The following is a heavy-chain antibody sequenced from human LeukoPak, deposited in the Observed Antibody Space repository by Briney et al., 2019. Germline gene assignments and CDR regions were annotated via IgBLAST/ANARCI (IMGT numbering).Heavy chain of an antibody. CDR1: GYTFTSYD. J-gene: IGHJ2*01. V-gene: IGHV1-8*03. D-gene: IGHD5-24*01. CDR3: ARGRDGYNFGYFDL. CDR2: MTPNSAYT. Sequence: ASVKVSCKASGYTFTSYDINWVRQATGQGLEWMGWMTPNSAYTGYAQKFQGRVTITRNTSITTAYMELSSLRFEDTAVYYCARGRDGYNFGYFDLWGRGTLVTVPS.